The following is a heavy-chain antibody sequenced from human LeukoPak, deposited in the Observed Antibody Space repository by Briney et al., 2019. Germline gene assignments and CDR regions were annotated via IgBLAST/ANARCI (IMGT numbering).Heavy chain of an antibody. V-gene: IGHV1-18*01. CDR2: ISAYNGNT. CDR1: GYSFTRYG. D-gene: IGHD1-1*01. CDR3: ARGARRSTTGTKGWFDP. Sequence: RASVKLSCTASGYSFTRYGISWVRQAPGQGLEWMGWISAYNGNTNYAQMLQGRVTMTTDTSTSTAYMELRSLRSDDTAVYYCARGARRSTTGTKGWFDPWGQGTLVTVSS. J-gene: IGHJ5*02.